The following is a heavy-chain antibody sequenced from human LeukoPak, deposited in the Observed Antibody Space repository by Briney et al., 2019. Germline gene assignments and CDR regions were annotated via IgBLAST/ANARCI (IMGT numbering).Heavy chain of an antibody. D-gene: IGHD3-10*01. V-gene: IGHV3-33*01. CDR2: IWYDGSNK. J-gene: IGHJ4*02. CDR1: GFTFSSNG. Sequence: GGSLRLSCAASGFTFSSNGMHWVRQAPGKGLEWVAVIWYDGSNKYYADSVKGRFTISRDNSKNTLYLQMNSLRAEDTAVYYCASDSTGMDFDYWGQGTLVTVSS. CDR3: ASDSTGMDFDY.